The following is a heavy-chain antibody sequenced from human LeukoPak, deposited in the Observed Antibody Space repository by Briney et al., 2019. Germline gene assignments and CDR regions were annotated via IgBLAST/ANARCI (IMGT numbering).Heavy chain of an antibody. CDR3: ARVPGPNWFDP. CDR2: IYQSGST. V-gene: IGHV4-38-2*02. J-gene: IGHJ5*02. Sequence: PSETLSLTCTVSGYSIRSGYYWGWIRQPPGKGLAWIGCIYQSGSTYYNPSLKSRVTISVDTSKNHFSLKLSSVTAADTAVYYCARVPGPNWFDPWGQGTLVTVSS. CDR1: GYSIRSGYY.